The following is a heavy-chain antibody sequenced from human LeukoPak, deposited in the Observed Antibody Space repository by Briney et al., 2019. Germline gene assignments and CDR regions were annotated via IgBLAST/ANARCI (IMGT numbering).Heavy chain of an antibody. D-gene: IGHD3-10*01. J-gene: IGHJ4*02. Sequence: SVKVSCKASGGTFSSYAISWVRQAPGQGLEWMGRIIPILGIANYAQKFQGRVTITADKSTSTAYMELRSLRSDDTAVYYCARDVGLLWFGEIDYWGQGTLVTVSS. CDR3: ARDVGLLWFGEIDY. CDR2: IIPILGIA. CDR1: GGTFSSYA. V-gene: IGHV1-69*04.